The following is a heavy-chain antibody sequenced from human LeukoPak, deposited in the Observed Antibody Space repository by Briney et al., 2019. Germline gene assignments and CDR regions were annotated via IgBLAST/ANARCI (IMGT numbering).Heavy chain of an antibody. D-gene: IGHD2-21*01. J-gene: IGHJ4*02. CDR3: AKEFRCDW. CDR1: GFTFSDYA. V-gene: IGHV3-23*01. Sequence: GGSLRLSCAASGFTFSDYAMTWVRQAPGRGLEWVSAISIRSLTPTYAQSVKGRFTISRDDSKSTLYLQMNSLRAEDTAIEYCAKEFRCDWWGQGTLVTVSS. CDR2: ISIRSLTP.